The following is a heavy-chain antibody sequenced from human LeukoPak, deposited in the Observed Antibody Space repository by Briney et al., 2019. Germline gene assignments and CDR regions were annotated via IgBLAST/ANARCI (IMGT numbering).Heavy chain of an antibody. Sequence: HAGGSLRLSCAASGFTFSNYVMSWVRQAPEKGLQWVSSSSGSGGSTYYADSVKGRFTISRDNSKNTLYLQMNSLRAEDTAVYYCARGRGDYDYWGQGTLVTVSS. CDR1: GFTFSNYV. J-gene: IGHJ4*02. D-gene: IGHD4-17*01. V-gene: IGHV3-23*01. CDR2: SSGSGGST. CDR3: ARGRGDYDY.